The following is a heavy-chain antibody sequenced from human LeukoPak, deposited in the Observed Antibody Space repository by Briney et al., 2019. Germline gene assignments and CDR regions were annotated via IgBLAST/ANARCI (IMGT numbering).Heavy chain of an antibody. CDR1: GFTSSSYD. Sequence: GGSLRLSCAASGFTSSSYDMHWVRQATGKGLEWVSAIGTAGDTYYPGSVKGRFTISRENAKNSLYLQMNSLRAGDTAVYYCARGEIHCSGGSCYSEPSDDAFDIWGQGTMVTVSS. CDR2: IGTAGDT. D-gene: IGHD2-15*01. V-gene: IGHV3-13*01. J-gene: IGHJ3*02. CDR3: ARGEIHCSGGSCYSEPSDDAFDI.